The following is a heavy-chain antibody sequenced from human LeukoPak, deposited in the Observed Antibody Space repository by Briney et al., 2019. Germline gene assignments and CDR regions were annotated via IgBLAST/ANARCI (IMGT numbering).Heavy chain of an antibody. CDR2: FDPEDGET. Sequence: GASVKVSCKVSGYTLTELSMHWVRQAPGKGLEWMGGFDPEDGETIYAQKFQGRVTMTEDTSTDTAYMELSSLRSEDTAVYYCATIQPLDALDAFDIWGQGTMVTVSS. D-gene: IGHD2-2*01. J-gene: IGHJ3*02. CDR3: ATIQPLDALDAFDI. CDR1: GYTLTELS. V-gene: IGHV1-24*01.